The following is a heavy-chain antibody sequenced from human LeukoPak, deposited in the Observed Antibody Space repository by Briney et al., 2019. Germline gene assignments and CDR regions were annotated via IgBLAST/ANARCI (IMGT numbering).Heavy chain of an antibody. Sequence: SETLSLTCAVYGGSFSGYYWSWIRQPPGKGLEWIGEINHSGNTNYNPSLKSRVTISVDTSKNQYSLKLSSVTAADTAVYYCGGDRTDYGYYGNWFEPWGQGTLVTVSS. V-gene: IGHV4-34*01. D-gene: IGHD4-17*01. CDR3: GGDRTDYGYYGNWFEP. J-gene: IGHJ5*02. CDR2: INHSGNT. CDR1: GGSFSGYY.